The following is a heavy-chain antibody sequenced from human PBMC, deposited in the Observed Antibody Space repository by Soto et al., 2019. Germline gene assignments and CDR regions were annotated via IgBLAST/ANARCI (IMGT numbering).Heavy chain of an antibody. D-gene: IGHD4-17*01. V-gene: IGHV3-30*18. CDR1: GFTFSTFG. CDR2: ISSDGGYT. CDR3: AKPLLDHGDYYLHY. J-gene: IGHJ4*02. Sequence: GGSLRLSCAASGFTFSTFGMHWVRQAPGKGLEWVALISSDGGYTYYPDSLKGRFTISRDNSQNSLYLQLNSLRAEDTAVYYCAKPLLDHGDYYLHYWGQGTLVTVSS.